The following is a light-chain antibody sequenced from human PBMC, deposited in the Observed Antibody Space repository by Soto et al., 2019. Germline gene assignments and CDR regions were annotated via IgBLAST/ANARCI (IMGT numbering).Light chain of an antibody. V-gene: IGLV2-8*01. CDR1: SSDIRDSNY. J-gene: IGLJ2*01. CDR3: GSKAGSDKHVV. CDR2: EVT. Sequence: QSALTQPPSASGSPGQSVTLSCSGISSDIRDSNYVSWYQQHPGKAPKLVVSEVTKRPSGVPDRFSGSRSGTTAFLTISGLQTEDEADYYCGSKAGSDKHVVFGGGTKLIVL.